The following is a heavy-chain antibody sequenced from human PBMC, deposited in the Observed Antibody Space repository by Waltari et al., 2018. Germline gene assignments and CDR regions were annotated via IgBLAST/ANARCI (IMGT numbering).Heavy chain of an antibody. J-gene: IGHJ6*02. D-gene: IGHD6-13*01. CDR2: IRYDGSNK. CDR3: AKSGYSSSFYYYYYGMDV. CDR1: GFPFSSYG. Sequence: QVQLVESGGGVVQPGGSLRLSCEAYGFPFSSYGMPWVPTAPGKGLEWVAFIRYDGSNKYYADSVKGRFTISRDNSKNTLYLQMNSLRAEDTAVYYCAKSGYSSSFYYYYYGMDVWGQGTTVTVSS. V-gene: IGHV3-30*02.